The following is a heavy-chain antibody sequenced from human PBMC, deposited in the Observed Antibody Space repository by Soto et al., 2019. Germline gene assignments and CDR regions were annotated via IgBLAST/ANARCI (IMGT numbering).Heavy chain of an antibody. J-gene: IGHJ4*02. Sequence: QITLKESGPTLVKPTQPLTLTCTFSGFSLTSNGVGVGWIRQPPGEAPEWLALIYWNDDERYNSALKSRLTMPKATSNHHVVLTMTTMDPADTATYYCAYRRWTPKSCYFDSWGPGILVTVSS. V-gene: IGHV2-5*01. CDR2: IYWNDDE. D-gene: IGHD3-3*01. CDR1: GFSLTSNGVG. CDR3: AYRRWTPKSCYFDS.